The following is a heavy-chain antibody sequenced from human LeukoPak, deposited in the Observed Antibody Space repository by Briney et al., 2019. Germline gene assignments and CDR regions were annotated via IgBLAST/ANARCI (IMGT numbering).Heavy chain of an antibody. J-gene: IGHJ4*02. CDR1: GFTFSSHW. Sequence: TGGSLRLSCAASGFTFSSHWMSWVRQAPGKGLEWVANIKQDASDKYYVDSVKGRFTISRDNAKNSLYLRMNSLRAEDTAVYFCARHSKKYDYDSSGHYRSFDYWGQGTLVTVSS. V-gene: IGHV3-7*01. D-gene: IGHD3-22*01. CDR3: ARHSKKYDYDSSGHYRSFDY. CDR2: IKQDASDK.